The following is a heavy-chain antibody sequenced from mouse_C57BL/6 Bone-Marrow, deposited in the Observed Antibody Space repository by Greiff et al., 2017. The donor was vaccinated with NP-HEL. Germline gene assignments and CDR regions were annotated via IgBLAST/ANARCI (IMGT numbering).Heavy chain of an antibody. CDR2: ISYDGSN. D-gene: IGHD2-5*01. Sequence: EVQLQESGPGLVKPSQSLSLTCSVTGYSITSGYYWNWIRQFPGNKLEWMGYISYDGSNNYNPSLKNRISITRDTSKNQFFLKLNSVTTEDTATYYCASRSNLRFAYWGQGTLVTVSA. J-gene: IGHJ3*01. CDR3: ASRSNLRFAY. CDR1: GYSITSGYY. V-gene: IGHV3-6*01.